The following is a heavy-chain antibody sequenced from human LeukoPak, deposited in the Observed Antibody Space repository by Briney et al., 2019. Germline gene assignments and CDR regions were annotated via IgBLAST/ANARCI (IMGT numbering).Heavy chain of an antibody. Sequence: GGSLRLSCAASGFTFSTYEMNWVRQAPGKGLVWVSRINSDRTSTIYADSVKGRFTISRDNAKNTLYLQMNSLRAEDTAVYYCARENGANRRAFDLWGQGTRVTVSS. J-gene: IGHJ3*01. D-gene: IGHD4/OR15-4a*01. CDR2: INSDRTST. CDR1: GFTFSTYE. V-gene: IGHV3-74*01. CDR3: ARENGANRRAFDL.